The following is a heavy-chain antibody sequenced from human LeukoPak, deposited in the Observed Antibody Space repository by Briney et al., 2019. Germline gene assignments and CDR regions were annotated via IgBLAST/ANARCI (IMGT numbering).Heavy chain of an antibody. V-gene: IGHV3-74*01. CDR1: GFSLNIFW. J-gene: IGHJ4*02. D-gene: IGHD7-27*01. Sequence: GGSLRLSCVVSGFSLNIFWIDWVRHVPGKGLVWVSGISNDGSWTGYADSVQGRFIISRDTAQNTVYLQMNSLRVDDTAVYFCARGNWGPDYWGQGTLVTVSS. CDR3: ARGNWGPDY. CDR2: ISNDGSWT.